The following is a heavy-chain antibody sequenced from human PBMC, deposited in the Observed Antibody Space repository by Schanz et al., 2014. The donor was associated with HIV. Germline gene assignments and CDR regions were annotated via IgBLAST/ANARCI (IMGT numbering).Heavy chain of an antibody. D-gene: IGHD4-17*01. CDR1: GFSFRTFG. CDR3: ARQGLRFSFWLDY. J-gene: IGHJ4*02. Sequence: QVHLVESGGGVVQPGRSLRLSCVASGFSFRTFGMHWVRQAPGKGLEWVALIYYDGTNKYYKDSVKGRFTISRDDSKNTLYLQMNNLRAEDTAVYGCARQGLRFSFWLDYWGQGTPVTVSS. CDR2: IYYDGTNK. V-gene: IGHV3-33*01.